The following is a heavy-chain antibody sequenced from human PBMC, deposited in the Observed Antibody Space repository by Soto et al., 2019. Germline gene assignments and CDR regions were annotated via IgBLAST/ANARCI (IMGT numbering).Heavy chain of an antibody. CDR1: VGSFSGYY. D-gene: IGHD7-27*01. Sequence: WDPLSPTCGFYVGSFSGYYWSWIRHPPGKGLEWSGEINHSGSTNYNPSLKSRVTISVDTSKNQFSLKLSSVTAADTAVYYCARGNVRNGDLNYYYGMDVWGQRSTVTV. V-gene: IGHV4-34*01. CDR2: INHSGST. J-gene: IGHJ6*02. CDR3: ARGNVRNGDLNYYYGMDV.